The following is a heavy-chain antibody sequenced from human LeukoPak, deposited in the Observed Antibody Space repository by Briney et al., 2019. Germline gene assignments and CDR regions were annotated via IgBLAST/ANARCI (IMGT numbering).Heavy chain of an antibody. CDR1: GGSISSYY. D-gene: IGHD3-22*01. J-gene: IGHJ5*02. Sequence: SQTLSLTCTVSGGSISSYYWSWIRQPAGKGLEWIGRIYTSGSTNYNPSLKSRVTMSVDTSKNQFSLKLSSVTAADTAVYYCARARNYYDSSGYYRFDPWGQGTLVTVSS. V-gene: IGHV4-4*07. CDR3: ARARNYYDSSGYYRFDP. CDR2: IYTSGST.